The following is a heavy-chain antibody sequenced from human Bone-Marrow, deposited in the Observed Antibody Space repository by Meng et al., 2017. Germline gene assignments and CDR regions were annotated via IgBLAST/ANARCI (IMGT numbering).Heavy chain of an antibody. D-gene: IGHD2-2*01. CDR1: GFTFSSYE. J-gene: IGHJ4*01. V-gene: IGHV3-48*03. CDR3: ARSREDIVVLSRHQNYFDD. CDR2: ISSSGSTI. Sequence: GESLKITCAASGFTFSSYEMNWVRQAPGKGLEWVSYISSSGSTIYYADSVKGRFTISRDNAKNSLYLQMNSLRAEDTAVYYCARSREDIVVLSRHQNYFDDWGQGTLVTVSS.